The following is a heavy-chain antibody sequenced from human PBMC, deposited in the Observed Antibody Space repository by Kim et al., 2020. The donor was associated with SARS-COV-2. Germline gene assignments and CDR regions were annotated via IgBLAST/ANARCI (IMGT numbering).Heavy chain of an antibody. J-gene: IGHJ3*02. V-gene: IGHV3-11*06. Sequence: KGRFTISRDNAKNSLYLQMNSLRAEDTAVYYCARDRGYSSSSEGGGAFDIWGQGTMVTVSS. CDR3: ARDRGYSSSSEGGGAFDI. D-gene: IGHD6-6*01.